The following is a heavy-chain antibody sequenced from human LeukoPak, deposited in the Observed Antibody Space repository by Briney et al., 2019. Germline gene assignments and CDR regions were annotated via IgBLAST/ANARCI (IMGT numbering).Heavy chain of an antibody. J-gene: IGHJ5*02. CDR1: GFTFSNYG. CDR3: ARDLDEYGGNSRYNWFDP. CDR2: IREDGSEK. D-gene: IGHD4-23*01. V-gene: IGHV3-7*01. Sequence: GGSLRLSCADSGFTFSNYGMSWVRQAPGKGLEWVAHIREDGSEKYYLDSVEGRFTISRDNAKNSLYLQMNSLRAEDTAVYYCARDLDEYGGNSRYNWFDPWGQGTLVTVSS.